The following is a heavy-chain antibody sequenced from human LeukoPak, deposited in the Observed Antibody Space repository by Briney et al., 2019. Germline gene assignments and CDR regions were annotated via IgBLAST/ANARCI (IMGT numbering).Heavy chain of an antibody. V-gene: IGHV4-59*01. Sequence: SETLSLTCTVSGVSISTYYWSWIRQPPGKGLDWIGYIYYSGSTNYNPSLKSRVTISVDTSKNQFSLRLSSVTAADTAVYFCARGGYSYDSPFDYWGQGTLVTVSS. CDR2: IYYSGST. CDR1: GVSISTYY. D-gene: IGHD5-18*01. J-gene: IGHJ4*02. CDR3: ARGGYSYDSPFDY.